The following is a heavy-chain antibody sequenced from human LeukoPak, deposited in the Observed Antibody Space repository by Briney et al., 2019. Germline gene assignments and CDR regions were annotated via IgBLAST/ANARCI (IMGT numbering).Heavy chain of an antibody. CDR1: GFTFSSYS. D-gene: IGHD2-2*01. V-gene: IGHV3-21*01. CDR3: ARDKGTCSSTTCPGEDFDY. CDR2: ISSSSSYI. Sequence: GGSLRLSCAASGFTFSSYSMNWVRQAPGKGLEWVSSISSSSSYIYYADSVKGRFTISRDNAKNSLYLQMNSLRAEDTAVYYCARDKGTCSSTTCPGEDFDYWGQGTLVTVSS. J-gene: IGHJ4*02.